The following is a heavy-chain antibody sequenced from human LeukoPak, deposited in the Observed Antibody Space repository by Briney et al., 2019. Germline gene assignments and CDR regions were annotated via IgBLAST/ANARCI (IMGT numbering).Heavy chain of an antibody. CDR1: GFTFRTSG. J-gene: IGHJ4*02. CDR2: ISGSGVST. CDR3: AKEYGYTYGEFDY. Sequence: GGTLRLSCPASGFTFRTSGMSWVRQAPGTGLEWVSVISGSGVSTYYADSVKGRFTISRDNSKNTLYLQMNSLRAEDTAVYYCAKEYGYTYGEFDYWGQGTLVTVSS. V-gene: IGHV3-23*01. D-gene: IGHD5-18*01.